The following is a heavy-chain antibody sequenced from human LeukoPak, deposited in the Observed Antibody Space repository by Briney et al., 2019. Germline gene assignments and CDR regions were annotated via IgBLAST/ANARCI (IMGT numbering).Heavy chain of an antibody. J-gene: IGHJ4*02. CDR3: ARGWAFDFAGYYFALGY. D-gene: IGHD3-22*01. CDR1: GYTFTGYH. CDR2: INPKSGDT. V-gene: IGHV1-2*02. Sequence: GASVKVSCKASGYTFTGYHMHWVRQAPGQGLGWMGWINPKSGDTNYTQKFQGRVTMTRDTAISTVYLELHRLTSDDTAVYYCARGWAFDFAGYYFALGYWGQGTLVTVSS.